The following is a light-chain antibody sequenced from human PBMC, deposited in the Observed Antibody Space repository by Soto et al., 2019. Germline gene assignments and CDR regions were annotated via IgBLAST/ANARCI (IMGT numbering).Light chain of an antibody. CDR2: SDN. Sequence: QSVLTQPPSTSGTPGQRVTISCSGSSSNIGTNTVNWYQQLPGKAPKLLIYSDNQRPSGVTDRFSGSKSGTSASLAISGLQSEDAADYYCAAGDESLNGRVVFGGGTKLTVL. V-gene: IGLV1-44*01. CDR1: SSNIGTNT. CDR3: AAGDESLNGRVV. J-gene: IGLJ2*01.